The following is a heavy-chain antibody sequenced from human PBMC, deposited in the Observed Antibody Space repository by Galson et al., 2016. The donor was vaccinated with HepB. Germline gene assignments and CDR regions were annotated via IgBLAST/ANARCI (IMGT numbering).Heavy chain of an antibody. CDR1: GFTFSNYG. CDR2: ISNDGHEK. J-gene: IGHJ4*02. Sequence: SLRLSCAASGFTFSNYGMHWVRQAPGKGLEWVAVISNDGHEKYYADSVKGRFTISRDNSKNMLYLQMNSLRIEDTAVYYSAKALGAWGDYHYGMDYWGQGTLVTVSS. V-gene: IGHV3-30*18. CDR3: AKALGAWGDYHYGMDY. D-gene: IGHD4-17*01.